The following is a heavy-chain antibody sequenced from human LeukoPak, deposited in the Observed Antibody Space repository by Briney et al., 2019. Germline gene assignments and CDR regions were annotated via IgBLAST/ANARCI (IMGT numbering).Heavy chain of an antibody. V-gene: IGHV1-69*02. CDR1: GGTLSSYT. CDR3: ARLNWGSGWYFDL. J-gene: IGHJ2*01. Sequence: SVKVSCKASGGTLSSYTISWVRQAPGQGLEWMGRIIPILGIANYAQKFQGRVTITADKSTSTAYMELSSLRSEDTAVYYCARLNWGSGWYFDLWGRGTLVTVSS. D-gene: IGHD7-27*01. CDR2: IIPILGIA.